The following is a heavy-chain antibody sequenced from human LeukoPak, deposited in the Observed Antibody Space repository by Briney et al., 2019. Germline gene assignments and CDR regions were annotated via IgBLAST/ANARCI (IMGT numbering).Heavy chain of an antibody. CDR3: AKVPYISGGPFDY. J-gene: IGHJ4*02. D-gene: IGHD2-15*01. Sequence: QSGGSLRLSCAASGFTFSSYAMTWVRQAPGKGLEWVSTISGSGGSTYADSVKGRFTISRDNSKNTMYLQMNSLRAEDTAVYYCAKVPYISGGPFDYWGQGTLVTVAS. V-gene: IGHV3-23*01. CDR2: ISGSGGST. CDR1: GFTFSSYA.